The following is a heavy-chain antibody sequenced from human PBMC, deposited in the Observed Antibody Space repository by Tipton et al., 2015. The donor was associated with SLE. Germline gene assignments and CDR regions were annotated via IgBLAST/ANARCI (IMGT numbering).Heavy chain of an antibody. J-gene: IGHJ4*02. CDR3: ARGPSITYFDY. D-gene: IGHD1-14*01. V-gene: IGHV4-34*01. CDR1: GGSFSGYY. CDR2: INHSGST. Sequence: TLSLTCAVYGGSFSGYYWSWIRQPPGKGLEWIGEINHSGSTNYNPSLKSRVTISVDTSKNQFSLKLGSVTAADTAVYYCARGPSITYFDYWGQGTLVTVSS.